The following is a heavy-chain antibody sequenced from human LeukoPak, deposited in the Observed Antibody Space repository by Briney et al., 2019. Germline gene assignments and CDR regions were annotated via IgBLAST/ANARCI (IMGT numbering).Heavy chain of an antibody. CDR2: ITSNSNGATA. J-gene: IGHJ4*02. CDR3: SFATSGWKATLDY. Sequence: GGSLRLSCTASGITFRNSAINWVRQAPGKGLEWVGFITSNSNGATAECATSVKGRFSISRDDSTSIAYLQMNSLKSGDTGVYYCSFATSGWKATLDYWGRGSPVTVSS. V-gene: IGHV3-49*04. CDR1: GITFRNSA. D-gene: IGHD6-19*01.